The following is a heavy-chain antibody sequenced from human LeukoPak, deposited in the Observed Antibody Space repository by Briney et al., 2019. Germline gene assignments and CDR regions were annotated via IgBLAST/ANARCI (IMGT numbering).Heavy chain of an antibody. CDR2: IKQDGSEK. D-gene: IGHD3-16*02. Sequence: GGSLRLSCAASGFTFSSYWMSWVRQAPGKGLEWVANIKQDGSEKYYVDSVKGRFTISRDNAKNSLYLQMNSLRAEDTAVYYCASQTCYDYVWGSYRVMAFDYWGQGTLVTVSS. V-gene: IGHV3-7*01. CDR1: GFTFSSYW. J-gene: IGHJ4*02. CDR3: ASQTCYDYVWGSYRVMAFDY.